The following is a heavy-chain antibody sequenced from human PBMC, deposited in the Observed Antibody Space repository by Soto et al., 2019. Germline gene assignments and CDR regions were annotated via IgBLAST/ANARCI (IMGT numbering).Heavy chain of an antibody. J-gene: IGHJ1*01. CDR3: AKDLEGGVGAASCQH. Sequence: GGSLRLSCAASGFTFSSYGMHWVRQAPGKGLEWVAVISYDGSNKYYADSVKGRFTISRDNSKNTLYLQMNSLRAEDTAVYYCAKDLEGGVGAASCQHWGQGTLVTVSS. V-gene: IGHV3-30*18. CDR2: ISYDGSNK. D-gene: IGHD1-26*01. CDR1: GFTFSSYG.